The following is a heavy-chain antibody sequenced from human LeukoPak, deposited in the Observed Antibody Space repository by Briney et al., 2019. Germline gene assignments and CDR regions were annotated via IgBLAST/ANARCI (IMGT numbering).Heavy chain of an antibody. CDR3: ARYRGASGYHFDY. D-gene: IGHD5-12*01. CDR1: GDSISSGGYS. CDR2: IYRSGST. J-gene: IGHJ4*02. Sequence: PSETLSLTCAVSGDSISSGGYSWSWIRQTPGKGLEWIGEIYRSGSTNYNPSLKSRVTISVDKSKNQFSLKLSSVTAADTAMYYCARYRGASGYHFDYWGQGTLVTVSS. V-gene: IGHV4-30-2*01.